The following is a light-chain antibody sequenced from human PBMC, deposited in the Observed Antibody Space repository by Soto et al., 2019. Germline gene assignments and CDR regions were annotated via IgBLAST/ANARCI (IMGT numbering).Light chain of an antibody. CDR2: DSN. V-gene: IGLV1-40*01. J-gene: IGLJ3*02. CDR1: SSNIGAGYD. Sequence: QSVLTQPPSVSGAPGQRVTISCTGSSSNIGAGYDVHWYQQLPGAAPKLVLYDSNRRPSGVPDRFSGSKSGTSASLAIAGLQAEDEADYYCQSYEISLPWVFRGGTKLTVL. CDR3: QSYEISLPWV.